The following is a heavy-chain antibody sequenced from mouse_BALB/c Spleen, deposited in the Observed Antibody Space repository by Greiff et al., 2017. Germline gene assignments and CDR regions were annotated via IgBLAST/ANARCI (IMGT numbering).Heavy chain of an antibody. J-gene: IGHJ4*01. Sequence: EVKVEESGPGLVKPSQSLSLTCSVTGYSITSGYYWNWIRQFPGNKLEWMGYISYDGSNNYNPSLKNRISITRDTSKNQFFLKLNSVTTEDTATYYCARYYYGSSDAMDYWGQGTSVTVSS. CDR1: GYSITSGYY. D-gene: IGHD1-1*01. CDR3: ARYYYGSSDAMDY. V-gene: IGHV3-6*02. CDR2: ISYDGSN.